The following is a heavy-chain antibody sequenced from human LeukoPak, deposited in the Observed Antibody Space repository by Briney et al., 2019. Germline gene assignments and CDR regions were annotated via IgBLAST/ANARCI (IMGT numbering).Heavy chain of an antibody. V-gene: IGHV4-59*08. D-gene: IGHD3-22*01. CDR3: ARVMGDGSGYYPFDY. J-gene: IGHJ4*02. Sequence: SETLSLTCTVSGGSISSYYWSWIRQPPGKGLEWIGYIYNSGSTNYNPSLKSRVTISVDTPKNQISLKLNSVTAADTAVYYCARVMGDGSGYYPFDYWGQGTLVTVSS. CDR1: GGSISSYY. CDR2: IYNSGST.